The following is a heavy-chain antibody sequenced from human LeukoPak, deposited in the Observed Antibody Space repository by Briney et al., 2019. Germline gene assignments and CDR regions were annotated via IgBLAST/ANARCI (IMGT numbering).Heavy chain of an antibody. J-gene: IGHJ4*02. CDR3: VRGDGYNFFDY. Sequence: GGSLRLSCAASGFTVSSSYMSWVRQAPGKGLEWVSVIYIGGNAYYAESVKGRFTISRDNSENTLYLQLNSLRAEDTAVYYCVRGDGYNFFDYWGQGTLVTVSS. D-gene: IGHD5-24*01. CDR1: GFTVSSSY. CDR2: IYIGGNA. V-gene: IGHV3-53*01.